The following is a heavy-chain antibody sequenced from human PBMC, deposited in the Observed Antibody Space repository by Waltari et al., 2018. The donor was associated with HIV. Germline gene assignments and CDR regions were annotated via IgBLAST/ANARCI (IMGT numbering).Heavy chain of an antibody. D-gene: IGHD7-27*01. CDR3: ARDPRWTGASDY. CDR1: GFSFSSYS. CDR2: ISTSSLYI. J-gene: IGHJ4*02. Sequence: EVQLVESGGGVVKPGGSLSISCAASGFSFSSYSMNWVRQAAGKGLYLVSSISTSSLYIYYADSGKVRLTISRGNAKNSLYLQMNSLRVEDTAVYFCARDPRWTGASDYWGQGTLVTVSS. V-gene: IGHV3-21*01.